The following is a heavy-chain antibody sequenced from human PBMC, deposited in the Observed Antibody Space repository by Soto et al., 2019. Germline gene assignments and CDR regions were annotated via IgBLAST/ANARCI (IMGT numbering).Heavy chain of an antibody. CDR1: GGSISSYY. V-gene: IGHV4-4*07. J-gene: IGHJ5*02. CDR2: IYTSGST. D-gene: IGHD3-3*01. Sequence: PSETLSLTCTVSGGSISSYYWSWIRQPAGKGLEWIGRIYTSGSTNYNPSLKSRVTMSVDTSKNQFSLKLSSVTAADTAVYYCARAEERITIFAVVIRFDPWGQGTLVTVSS. CDR3: ARAEERITIFAVVIRFDP.